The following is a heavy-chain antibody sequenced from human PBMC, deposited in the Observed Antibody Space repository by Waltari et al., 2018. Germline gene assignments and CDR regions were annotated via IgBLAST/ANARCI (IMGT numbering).Heavy chain of an antibody. CDR3: ARDPRYYDSSGYYFPPWFDP. D-gene: IGHD3-22*01. J-gene: IGHJ5*02. V-gene: IGHV1-69*14. CDR2: IIPIFGTA. Sequence: QVQLVQSGAEVKKPGSSVKVSCKASGGTFSSYAISWVRQAPGQGIEWMGGIIPIFGTANYAQKFQGRVTITADKSTSTAYMELSSLRSEDTAVYYCARDPRYYDSSGYYFPPWFDPWGQGTLVTVSS. CDR1: GGTFSSYA.